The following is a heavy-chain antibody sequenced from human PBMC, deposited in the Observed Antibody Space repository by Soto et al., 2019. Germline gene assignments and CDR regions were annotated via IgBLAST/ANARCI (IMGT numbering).Heavy chain of an antibody. D-gene: IGHD2-21*02. Sequence: SETLSLTCTVSGVSISSNDYYWCWSRHPPGKGLDWIGSLHYSGSTNYNPSLKSRVTISVDTSKNQFSLKLSSVTAADTAVYYCARVRGGNSGIDFDYWGQGTLVTVSS. CDR3: ARVRGGNSGIDFDY. CDR1: GVSISSNDYY. V-gene: IGHV4-39*07. J-gene: IGHJ4*02. CDR2: LHYSGST.